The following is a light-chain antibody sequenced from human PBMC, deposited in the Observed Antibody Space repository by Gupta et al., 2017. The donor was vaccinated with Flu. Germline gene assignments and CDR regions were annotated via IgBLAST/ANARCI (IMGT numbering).Light chain of an antibody. J-gene: IGKJ1*01. CDR3: QQYVSSPRT. V-gene: IGKV3-20*01. CDR1: QSVSSTY. CDR2: GAS. Sequence: EMVLPQSPGTLSLSPGARATLSCRASQSVSSTYLAWYQQRPGQAPRLLIYGASSRATGIPDRFSGSGSGTDFTLTISRLEPEDSAVYYCQQYVSSPRTFGQGTKVEIK.